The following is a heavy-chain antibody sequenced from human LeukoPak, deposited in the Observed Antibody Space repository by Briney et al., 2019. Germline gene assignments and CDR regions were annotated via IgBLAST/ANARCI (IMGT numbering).Heavy chain of an antibody. Sequence: GGSPRLSCAASGFTFSSSAMTWVRQAQGKWLEWVSVISGSGDSTFYADSVKGRFTISRDSSKNTVYLQMNSLRAGDTAIYYCAKGMSGSCYSGLPCWGQGTLVTVSS. D-gene: IGHD2-15*01. CDR2: ISGSGDST. CDR1: GFTFSSSA. V-gene: IGHV3-23*01. CDR3: AKGMSGSCYSGLPC. J-gene: IGHJ4*02.